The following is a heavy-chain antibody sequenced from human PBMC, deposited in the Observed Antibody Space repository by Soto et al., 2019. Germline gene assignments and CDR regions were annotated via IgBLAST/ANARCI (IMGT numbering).Heavy chain of an antibody. J-gene: IGHJ6*03. CDR3: ARGGLGGYCSSTSCYGNYYYMDV. V-gene: IGHV4-39*01. D-gene: IGHD2-2*03. CDR2: IYYSGST. Sequence: PPGKGVEWIGSIYYSGSTYYNPSLKSRVTISVDTSKNQFSLKLSSVTAADTAVYYCARGGLGGYCSSTSCYGNYYYMDVWGKGTTVTVSS.